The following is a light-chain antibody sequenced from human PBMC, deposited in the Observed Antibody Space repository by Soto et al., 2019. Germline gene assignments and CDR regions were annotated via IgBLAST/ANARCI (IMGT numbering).Light chain of an antibody. Sequence: QSVLTQPASVSGSPGQSITISCTGTSSDVGDYNYVSWYQQHPGTAPKLMIYDVSNRPSGVSNRFSGSKSGNTASLTISGLQAEDEADYYCSSYTSSSTYVLFGGGTKVTVL. J-gene: IGLJ2*01. CDR3: SSYTSSSTYVL. CDR1: SSDVGDYNY. CDR2: DVS. V-gene: IGLV2-14*01.